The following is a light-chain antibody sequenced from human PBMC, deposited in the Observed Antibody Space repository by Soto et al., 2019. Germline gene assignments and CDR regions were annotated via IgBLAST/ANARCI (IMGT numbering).Light chain of an antibody. CDR1: SSDVGGYNY. Sequence: QSVLTQPASVSGSPGQSITISCTGTSSDVGGYNYVSWYQQHPGKAPKVMIYDVTKRPSGVPDRFSGSKFGNTASLTISGLQAEDEADYYCCSYAGSYTFYVFGTGTKLTVL. CDR2: DVT. V-gene: IGLV2-11*01. CDR3: CSYAGSYTFYV. J-gene: IGLJ1*01.